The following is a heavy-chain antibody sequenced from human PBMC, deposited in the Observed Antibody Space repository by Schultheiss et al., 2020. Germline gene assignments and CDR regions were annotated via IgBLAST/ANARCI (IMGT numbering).Heavy chain of an antibody. Sequence: SETLSLTCTVSGGSISSGGYYWSWIRQHPGKGLEWIGYIYYSGSTYYNPSLKSRVTISVDTSKNQFSLKLSSVTAADTAVYYCARDWYGSGSYAHWGQGTLVTGSS. J-gene: IGHJ4*02. CDR3: ARDWYGSGSYAH. CDR2: IYYSGST. D-gene: IGHD3-10*01. V-gene: IGHV4-31*03. CDR1: GGSISSGGYY.